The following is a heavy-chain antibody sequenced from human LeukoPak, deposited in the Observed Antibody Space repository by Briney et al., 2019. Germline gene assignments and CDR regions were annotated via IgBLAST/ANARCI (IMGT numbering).Heavy chain of an antibody. J-gene: IGHJ3*02. CDR2: MNPNSGNT. CDR3: ARVRATYYDFWSGYQSQAFDI. CDR1: GYTFTSYD. V-gene: IGHV1-8*03. D-gene: IGHD3-3*01. Sequence: ASVKVSCKASGYTFTSYDINWVRQATGQGLEWMGWMNPNSGNTGYAQKFQGRVTITRNTSISTAYMELSSLRSEDTAVYYCARVRATYYDFWSGYQSQAFDIWGQGTMVTVSS.